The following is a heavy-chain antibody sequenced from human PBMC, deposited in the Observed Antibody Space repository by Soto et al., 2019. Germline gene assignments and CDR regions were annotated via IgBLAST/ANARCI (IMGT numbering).Heavy chain of an antibody. CDR2: IYYSGTT. CDR1: GGSISSGGYY. D-gene: IGHD3-10*01. CDR3: ARHRTGSDLAFDI. V-gene: IGHV4-31*03. J-gene: IGHJ3*02. Sequence: TLSLTCTVSGGSISSGGYYWYWIRQHPGKGLEWIGYIYYSGTTYYNPSLKSRVTISVDTSKNQFSLKLSSVTAADTAMYYCARHRTGSDLAFDIWGQGTMVTVSS.